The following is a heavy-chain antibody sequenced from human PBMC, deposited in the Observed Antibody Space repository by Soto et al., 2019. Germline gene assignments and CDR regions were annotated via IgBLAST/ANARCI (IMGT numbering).Heavy chain of an antibody. CDR1: GFTFSSYA. V-gene: IGHV3-23*01. J-gene: IGHJ4*02. CDR3: AKLDAVGWTGDY. Sequence: PGGSLRLSCAVSGFTFSSYAMSWVRQAPGKGLEWISTISGRGDSTYYADSVKGRFSISRDNSKNTLYLQMNSLRAEDTAAYYCAKLDAVGWTGDYWGQGTLVTVSS. CDR2: ISGRGDST. D-gene: IGHD6-19*01.